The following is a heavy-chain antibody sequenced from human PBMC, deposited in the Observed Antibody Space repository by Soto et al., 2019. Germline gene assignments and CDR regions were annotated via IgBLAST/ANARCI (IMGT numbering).Heavy chain of an antibody. CDR1: GGTFSSYA. J-gene: IGHJ6*01. V-gene: IGHV1-69*06. Sequence: GASVKVSCRASGGTFSSYAISWVRQAPGQGLEWMGGIMPIFGTANYAQKFQGRVTITAGKATSTAYMELSSLRCEDTAVYCCATEQYAYSIPTTIISPVYGMDVCRQGCTV. D-gene: IGHD4-4*01. CDR2: IMPIFGTA. CDR3: ATEQYAYSIPTTIISPVYGMDV.